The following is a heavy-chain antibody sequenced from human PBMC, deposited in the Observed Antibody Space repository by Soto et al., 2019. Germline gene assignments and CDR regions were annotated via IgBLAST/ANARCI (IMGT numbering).Heavy chain of an antibody. CDR2: IRSKAYGGKT. J-gene: IGHJ6*02. Sequence: GGSLRLSCTASGFTFGDYAMSWFRQAPGKGLEWVGFIRSKAYGGKTEYAASVKGRFTISRDDSKSIAYLQMNSLKTEDTAVYYCTRDPILWFGEYYGMDVWGQGTTVTVSS. CDR1: GFTFGDYA. CDR3: TRDPILWFGEYYGMDV. V-gene: IGHV3-49*03. D-gene: IGHD3-10*01.